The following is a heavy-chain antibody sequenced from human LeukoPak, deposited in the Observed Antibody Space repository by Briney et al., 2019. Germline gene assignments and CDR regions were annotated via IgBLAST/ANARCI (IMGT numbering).Heavy chain of an antibody. Sequence: SETLSLTCAVYGGSFSGFYWSWIRQPPGKGLEWIGSIYHSGSTYYNPSLKSRVTISVDTSKNQFSLKLSSVTAADTAVYYCARDTAMVLDYWGQGTLVTVSS. CDR3: ARDTAMVLDY. J-gene: IGHJ4*02. V-gene: IGHV4-34*01. D-gene: IGHD5-18*01. CDR1: GGSFSGFY. CDR2: IYHSGST.